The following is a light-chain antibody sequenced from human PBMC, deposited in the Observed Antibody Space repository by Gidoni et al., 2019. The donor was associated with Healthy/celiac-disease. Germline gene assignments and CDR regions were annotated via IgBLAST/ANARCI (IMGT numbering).Light chain of an antibody. CDR2: GAS. CDR3: QQYGSSPLT. V-gene: IGKV3-20*01. Sequence: EIVLTQSPATLSLSPGERATLSCSTSQSVSSSYLAWYQQKPGQAPRLLIYGASSRATGIPDRFSGSGSGTDFTLTISSLEPEDFAVYYCQQYGSSPLTFGGGTKVEIK. CDR1: QSVSSSY. J-gene: IGKJ4*01.